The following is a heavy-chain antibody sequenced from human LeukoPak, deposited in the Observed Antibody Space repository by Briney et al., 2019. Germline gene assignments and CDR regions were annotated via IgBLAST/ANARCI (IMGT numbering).Heavy chain of an antibody. Sequence: SETLSLTCTVSGGSICSYYWSWIRQPPGKGLELIGYIYYSGSTNYNPSLKSRVTISVDTSKNQFSLKLSSVTAADTAVYYCARTSVDTAMVTFDYWGQGTLVTVSS. J-gene: IGHJ4*02. V-gene: IGHV4-59*01. CDR2: IYYSGST. CDR1: GGSICSYY. CDR3: ARTSVDTAMVTFDY. D-gene: IGHD5-18*01.